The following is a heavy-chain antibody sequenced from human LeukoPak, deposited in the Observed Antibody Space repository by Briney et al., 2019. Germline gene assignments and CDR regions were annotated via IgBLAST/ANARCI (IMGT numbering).Heavy chain of an antibody. Sequence: PSETLSLTCTVSGGSISSGGYYWSWIRQPPGKGLEWIGYIYYGGSTNYNPSLKSRVTISVDTSKNQFSLKLSSVTAADTAVYYCARDSYGNWFDPWGQGTLVTVSS. CDR3: ARDSYGNWFDP. J-gene: IGHJ5*02. V-gene: IGHV4-61*08. CDR1: GGSISSGGYY. D-gene: IGHD4-17*01. CDR2: IYYGGST.